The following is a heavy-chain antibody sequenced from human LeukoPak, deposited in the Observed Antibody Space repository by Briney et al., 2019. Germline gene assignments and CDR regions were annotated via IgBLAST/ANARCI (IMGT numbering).Heavy chain of an antibody. CDR1: GLTFSNNA. CDR2: ISGSGGDT. Sequence: PGGSLRLSCAASGLTFSNNAMTWVRQAPGKGLEWVSSISGSGGDTYYADSVQGRFAISRDNSRTTLYPQMNSLRAEDTAIYYYASGFDSVVVGLYNWLDSWGQGTLVTVSS. CDR3: ASGFDSVVVGLYNWLDS. D-gene: IGHD2-15*01. J-gene: IGHJ5*01. V-gene: IGHV3-23*01.